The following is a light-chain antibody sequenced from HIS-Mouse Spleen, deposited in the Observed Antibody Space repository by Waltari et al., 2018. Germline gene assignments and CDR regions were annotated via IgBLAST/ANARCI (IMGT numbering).Light chain of an antibody. Sequence: QPVLTQSSSASASLGSSVKPTCTLSSGHSSHIIAWHQQQPGKAPRYLMKLEGSGSYNKGSGVPDHFSGSSSGADRYLTISNLQSEDEADYYCETWDSNTHWVFGGVTKLTVL. V-gene: IGLV4-60*03. CDR1: SGHSSHI. CDR3: ETWDSNTHWV. J-gene: IGLJ3*02. CDR2: LEGSGSY.